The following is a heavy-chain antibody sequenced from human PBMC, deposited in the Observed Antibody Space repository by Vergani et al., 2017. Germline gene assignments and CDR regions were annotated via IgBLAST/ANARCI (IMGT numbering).Heavy chain of an antibody. V-gene: IGHV1-69*13. CDR1: GGTFSSYA. Sequence: QVQLVQSGAEVKKPGSSVKVSCKASGGTFSSYAISWVRQAPGQGLEWMGRIIPIFGTANYAQKFQGRVTITADESTSTAYMELSSLRSEDTAVYYCARDLAAAGTEYYYDDGMDVWGQGTTVTVSS. J-gene: IGHJ6*02. CDR2: IIPIFGTA. D-gene: IGHD6-13*01. CDR3: ARDLAAAGTEYYYDDGMDV.